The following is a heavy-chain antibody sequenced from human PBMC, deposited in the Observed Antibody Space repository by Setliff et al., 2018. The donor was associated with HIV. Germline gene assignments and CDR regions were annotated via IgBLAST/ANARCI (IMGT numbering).Heavy chain of an antibody. Sequence: GESLKISCKGSGYSFTSYWIGWVRQMPGKGLEWMGIIYPDDSDTNYSPSFRGQVTMSADKSINTAYLQWDSLKASDSAMYYCARAKNKWNPGDYWGQGTVVTVSS. CDR2: IYPDDSDT. CDR1: GYSFTSYW. V-gene: IGHV5-51*01. D-gene: IGHD1-20*01. J-gene: IGHJ4*02. CDR3: ARAKNKWNPGDY.